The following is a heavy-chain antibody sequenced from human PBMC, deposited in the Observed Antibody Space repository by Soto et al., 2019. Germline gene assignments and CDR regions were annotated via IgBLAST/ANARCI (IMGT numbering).Heavy chain of an antibody. D-gene: IGHD3-10*01. Sequence: GGSLRLSCAVSGFTLSTFAMHWVRQAPGKGLEWVATTSYDGLNTFYGESVRGRFSISRDTSKNTLFLPMNSLKTEDTAVYYCAKSSSGLRDYFDSWGRGTLVTVSS. CDR2: TSYDGLNT. J-gene: IGHJ4*02. CDR1: GFTLSTFA. CDR3: AKSSSGLRDYFDS. V-gene: IGHV3-30-3*02.